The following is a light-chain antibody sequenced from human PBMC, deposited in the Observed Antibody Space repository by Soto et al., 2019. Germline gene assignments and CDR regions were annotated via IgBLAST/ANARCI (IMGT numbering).Light chain of an antibody. CDR1: QSVSSAL. CDR2: RAS. Sequence: EIVLTQSPDTLSLSPGERATLSCRASQSVSSALLAWYQQKPGQAPRLLIYRASTRATDIPDRFTGSGSGTDFTLTISRLEPEDFGVYYCQQYESSPLTFGGGTKVEIK. J-gene: IGKJ4*01. CDR3: QQYESSPLT. V-gene: IGKV3-20*01.